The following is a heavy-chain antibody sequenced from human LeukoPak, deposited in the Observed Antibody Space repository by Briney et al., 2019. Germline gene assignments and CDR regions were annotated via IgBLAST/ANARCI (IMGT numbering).Heavy chain of an antibody. J-gene: IGHJ3*02. D-gene: IGHD5-12*01. CDR2: IGTSGSYI. CDR3: ARDRAIDIRAYDI. V-gene: IGHV3-21*01. CDR1: GFAFSGDN. Sequence: GGSLRLSCAASGFAFSGDNMNWVRQAPGKGLEWVSFIGTSGSYIKYADSVKGRYTISRDNAKNSLYLQMNSLRAEDTAMYFCARDRAIDIRAYDIWGQGTMVTVSS.